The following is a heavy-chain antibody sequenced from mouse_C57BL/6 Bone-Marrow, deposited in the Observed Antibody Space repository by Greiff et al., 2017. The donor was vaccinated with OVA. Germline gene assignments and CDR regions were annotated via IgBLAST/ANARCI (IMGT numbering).Heavy chain of an antibody. V-gene: IGHV5-6*01. CDR1: GFTLSSYG. CDR2: ISSGGSYT. CDR3: ARETGDY. Sequence: EVKLMESGGDLVKPGGSLKLSCAASGFTLSSYGMSWVRQTPDKRLEWVATISSGGSYTYYPDSVKGRFTISRDNDKNTLYLQMSSLKSEDTAMYYCARETGDYWGQGTSVTVSS. J-gene: IGHJ4*01. D-gene: IGHD4-1*01.